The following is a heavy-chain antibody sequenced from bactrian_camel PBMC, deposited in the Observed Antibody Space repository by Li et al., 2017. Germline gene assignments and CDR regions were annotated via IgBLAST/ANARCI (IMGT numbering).Heavy chain of an antibody. CDR1: GFTFSIYA. J-gene: IGHJ4*01. D-gene: IGHD2*01. V-gene: IGHV3S31*01. CDR2: INSGGGST. Sequence: QLVESGGGLVQPGGSLRLSCAASGFTFSIYAMSRVRQAPGKGLEWVSAINSGGGSTYYADSVKGRFTISRDNAKNTLYLQLNSLKTEDTAMYYCAKWGRKCGGGYCYTSDNYWGQGTQVTVS. CDR3: AKWGRKCGGGYCYTSDNY.